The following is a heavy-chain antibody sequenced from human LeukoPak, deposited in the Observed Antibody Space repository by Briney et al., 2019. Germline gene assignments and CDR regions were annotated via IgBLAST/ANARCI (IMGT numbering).Heavy chain of an antibody. CDR3: ARQGYSGHSQGAADY. D-gene: IGHD4-23*01. J-gene: IGHJ4*02. CDR2: ISAYNGNT. V-gene: IGHV1-18*01. CDR1: GGTFSSYA. Sequence: ASVKVSCKASGGTFSSYAISWVRQAPGQGLEWMGWISAYNGNTNYAQKLQGRVTMTTDTSTSTAHMELRSLRSDDTAVYYCARQGYSGHSQGAADYWGQGTLVTVSS.